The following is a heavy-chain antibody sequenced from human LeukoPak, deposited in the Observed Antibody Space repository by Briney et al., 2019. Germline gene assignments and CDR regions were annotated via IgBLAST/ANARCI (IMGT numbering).Heavy chain of an antibody. D-gene: IGHD2-2*02. CDR1: GFIFSSYA. CDR3: AKTFSFRYCSSTSCYIPDY. V-gene: IGHV3-23*01. Sequence: GGSLRLSCAASGFIFSSYAMSWVRQAPGKGLEWVSGISGSGGSTYYADSVKGRFTISRDNSKNTLYLQMNSLRAEDTAVYYCAKTFSFRYCSSTSCYIPDYWGQGTLVTVSS. CDR2: ISGSGGST. J-gene: IGHJ4*02.